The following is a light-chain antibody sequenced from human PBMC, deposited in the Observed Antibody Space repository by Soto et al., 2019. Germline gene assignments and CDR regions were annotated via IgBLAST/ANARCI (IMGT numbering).Light chain of an antibody. CDR1: QNINNY. Sequence: DIQMTQSPSSLSASVGDRVTITCQASQNINNYLNWYQQKPGKAPKLLIYKASSLESGVPSRFSGSGSGTEFTLTIRSLQPDDFATYYCKQYNSYSRTFGQGTKVDIK. CDR2: KAS. J-gene: IGKJ1*01. CDR3: KQYNSYSRT. V-gene: IGKV1-5*03.